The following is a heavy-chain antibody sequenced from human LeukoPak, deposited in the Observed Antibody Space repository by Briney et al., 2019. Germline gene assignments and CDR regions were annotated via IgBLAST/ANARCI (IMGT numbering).Heavy chain of an antibody. Sequence: PGGSLRLSCEASGFTVSSYWMHWVRQAPGKGLVWVSRIKSDGSTTTCADSVKGRFTISRDNAKNTLYLQMNSLKAEDTAVYYCARSDWFDPWGQGTLVTVSS. CDR3: ARSDWFDP. J-gene: IGHJ5*02. V-gene: IGHV3-74*01. CDR2: IKSDGSTT. CDR1: GFTVSSYW.